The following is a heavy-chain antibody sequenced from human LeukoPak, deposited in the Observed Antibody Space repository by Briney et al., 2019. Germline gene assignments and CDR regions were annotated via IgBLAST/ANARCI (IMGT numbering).Heavy chain of an antibody. CDR3: VRVYPTASGKHEY. Sequence: GGSLRLSCAASGFTFSTYWMQWVRHAPGKGLVFVSRINPGGTTTNYADSVKGRFTISRDNAKNTLSLQLSSLRVEDTAVYYCVRVYPTASGKHEYWGQGTLVTVSS. J-gene: IGHJ4*02. V-gene: IGHV3-74*01. D-gene: IGHD2-2*01. CDR2: INPGGTTT. CDR1: GFTFSTYW.